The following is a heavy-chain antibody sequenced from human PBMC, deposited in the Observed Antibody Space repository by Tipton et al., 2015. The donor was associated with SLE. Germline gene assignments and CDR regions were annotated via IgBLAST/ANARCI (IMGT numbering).Heavy chain of an antibody. J-gene: IGHJ4*02. V-gene: IGHV4-61*05. D-gene: IGHD4-17*01. CDR3: ARMGTTVTVDY. CDR2: IYYSGST. CDR1: GGSISSSSYY. Sequence: LRLSCTVSGGSISSSSYYWGWIRQPPGKGLEWIGYIYYSGSTNYNPSLKSRVTISVDTFKNQFSLKLSSVTAADTAVYYCARMGTTVTVDYWGQGTLVTVSS.